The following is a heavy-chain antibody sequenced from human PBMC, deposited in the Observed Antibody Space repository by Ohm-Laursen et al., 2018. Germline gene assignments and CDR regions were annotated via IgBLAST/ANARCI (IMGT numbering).Heavy chain of an antibody. V-gene: IGHV3-66*01. CDR2: IYSGGDM. D-gene: IGHD2-21*02. J-gene: IGHJ4*02. Sequence: SLRLSCAASGFTFDDHYMDWVRQAPGKGLEWVSLIYSGGDMFYADSVKGRFTISKDKSKNTLYLQMNSLRAEDTAVYYCARVPGYCGGDCPDWGQGTLVTVSS. CDR3: ARVPGYCGGDCPD. CDR1: GFTFDDHY.